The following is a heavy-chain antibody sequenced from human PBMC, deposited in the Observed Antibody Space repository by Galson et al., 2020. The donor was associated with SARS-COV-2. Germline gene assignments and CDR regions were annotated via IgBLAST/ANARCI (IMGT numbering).Heavy chain of an antibody. CDR3: AKDGGGWYTSGWYYFDC. V-gene: IGHV3-23*01. D-gene: IGHD6-19*01. Sequence: GSLRLSCAASGFTFNNYAMNWVRQAPGKGLEWVSSISGGSANTYYADSVKGRFTISRDNSKNTLYLQMNSLRAEDTAVYYCAKDGGGWYTSGWYYFDCWGQGTLVTVSS. CDR2: ISGGSANT. J-gene: IGHJ4*02. CDR1: GFTFNNYA.